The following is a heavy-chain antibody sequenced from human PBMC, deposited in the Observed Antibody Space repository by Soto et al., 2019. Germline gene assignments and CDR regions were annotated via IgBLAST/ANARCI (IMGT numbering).Heavy chain of an antibody. CDR2: ISSSSDYI. D-gene: IGHD4-4*01. Sequence: EVQLVESGGGLVKPGGSLRLSCAASGFTLSSYSINWVRQAPGKGLEWVSSISSSSDYIFYADSVKGRFTISRDNAKNSAYVHMNSLRAEDTAVYYCAKSPTGDAFDMWGQGTIVTVS. J-gene: IGHJ3*02. CDR3: AKSPTGDAFDM. CDR1: GFTLSSYS. V-gene: IGHV3-21*01.